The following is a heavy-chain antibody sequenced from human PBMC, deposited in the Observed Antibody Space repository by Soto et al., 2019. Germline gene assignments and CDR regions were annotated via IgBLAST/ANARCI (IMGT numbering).Heavy chain of an antibody. CDR1: GGSIISGGYS. D-gene: IGHD2-2*01. Sequence: PSETLCLTCAVSGGSIISGGYSWSWIRQPPGKGLEWIGYIYHSGSTYYNPSLKSRVTISVDRSKNQFSLKLSSVTAADTAVYYCAREVVPTYYYYGMDVWGQGTTVTVSS. CDR3: AREVVPTYYYYGMDV. J-gene: IGHJ6*02. V-gene: IGHV4-30-2*01. CDR2: IYHSGST.